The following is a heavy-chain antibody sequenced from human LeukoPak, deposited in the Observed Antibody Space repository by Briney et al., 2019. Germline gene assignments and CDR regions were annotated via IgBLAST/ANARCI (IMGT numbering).Heavy chain of an antibody. CDR1: GGSFSGYY. CDR2: INHSGST. V-gene: IGHV4-34*01. CDR3: ARGLPRRRQGNWSDP. J-gene: IGHJ5*02. Sequence: SETLSLTCAVYGGSFSGYYWSWIRQPPGKGLEWIGEINHSGSTNYNPSLKSRVTISVDTSKNQFSLKLSSVTAADTAVYYCARGLPRRRQGNWSDPWGQGTLVTVSS.